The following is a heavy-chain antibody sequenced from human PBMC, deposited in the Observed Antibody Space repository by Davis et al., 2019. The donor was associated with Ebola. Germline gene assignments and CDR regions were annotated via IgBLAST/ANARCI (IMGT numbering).Heavy chain of an antibody. CDR1: AVSTKHNY. V-gene: IGHV4-59*08. Sequence: MPSETLSLTCSVSAVSTKHNYFSWIRQSPGKGLEWIGYIYSSGITNYNPSLKSRVPISIDTSKNQFSLKLSSVTAADTAVYYCARHKYCGANCYSGYLDFWGQGTLVTVSS. CDR2: IYSSGIT. J-gene: IGHJ4*02. CDR3: ARHKYCGANCYSGYLDF. D-gene: IGHD2-21*02.